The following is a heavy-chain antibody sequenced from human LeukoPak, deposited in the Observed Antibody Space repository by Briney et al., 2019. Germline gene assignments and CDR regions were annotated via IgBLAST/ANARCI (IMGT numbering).Heavy chain of an antibody. CDR2: ISGSGGGA. CDR3: AKDSIDVIAVYYFDY. D-gene: IGHD2-21*01. CDR1: GFTFNNYV. J-gene: IGHJ4*02. Sequence: PGGSLRLSCAASGFTFNNYVMSWVRQSPGKGLEWVSAISGSGGGAYCANSVKGRFTISRDNSKNTLYLQMNSLRAEDTAVYYCAKDSIDVIAVYYFDYWGQGTLVTVSS. V-gene: IGHV3-23*01.